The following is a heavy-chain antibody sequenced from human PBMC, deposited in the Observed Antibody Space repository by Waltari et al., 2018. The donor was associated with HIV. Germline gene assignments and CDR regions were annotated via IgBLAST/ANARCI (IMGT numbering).Heavy chain of an antibody. D-gene: IGHD1-26*01. V-gene: IGHV3-7*01. J-gene: IGHJ5*02. CDR1: GFTFSIYW. Sequence: EVQLVESGGGLVQPGGSLRLSCAASGFTFSIYWMGWLRQAPGKGRVWVARNKQKGGGKHYADCGRGRFTISRDNTKNSLYLQMNSLRAEDTAVYYCAKYSGSYWGAHNWFDPWGQGTLVTVSS. CDR2: NKQKGGGK. CDR3: AKYSGSYWGAHNWFDP.